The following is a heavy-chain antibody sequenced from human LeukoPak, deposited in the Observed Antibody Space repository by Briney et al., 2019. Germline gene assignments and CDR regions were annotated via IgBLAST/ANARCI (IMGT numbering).Heavy chain of an antibody. Sequence: GASVKVSCKASGYTFTSYDINWVRQATGQGLEWMGWMNPNSGNTGYAQRFQGRVTITRNTSISTAYMALSSLRSEDTAVYYCAREGGAMAYYFDYWGQGTLVTVSS. J-gene: IGHJ4*02. CDR1: GYTFTSYD. D-gene: IGHD3-16*01. CDR2: MNPNSGNT. V-gene: IGHV1-8*03. CDR3: AREGGAMAYYFDY.